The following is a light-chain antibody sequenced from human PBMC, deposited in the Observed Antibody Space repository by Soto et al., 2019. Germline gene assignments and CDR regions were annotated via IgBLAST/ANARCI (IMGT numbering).Light chain of an antibody. V-gene: IGKV3-11*01. J-gene: IGKJ4*01. CDR3: QQRSDWPST. Sequence: EIVLTQSPATLSLSPGERATLSCRASQSVGTYFAWYQQKPGQAPRLLIYASSTRATGIPARFSGSGSGTDFTLTISSLEPEDFAVYYCQQRSDWPSTFGGGTKVEIK. CDR2: ASS. CDR1: QSVGTY.